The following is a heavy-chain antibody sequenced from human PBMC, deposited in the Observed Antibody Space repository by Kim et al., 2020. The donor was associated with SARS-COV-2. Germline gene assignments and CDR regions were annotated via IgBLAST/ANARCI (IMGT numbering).Heavy chain of an antibody. Sequence: VKGRFTISRDNPENTLYLQRNSLRPEDTAVYYCAKAVVRGVNYYYYGMDVWGQGTTVAVSS. J-gene: IGHJ6*01. CDR3: AKAVVRGVNYYYYGMDV. D-gene: IGHD3-10*01. V-gene: IGHV3-30*02.